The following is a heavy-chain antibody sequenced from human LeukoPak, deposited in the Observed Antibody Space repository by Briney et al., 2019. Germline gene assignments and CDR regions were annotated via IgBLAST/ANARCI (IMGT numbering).Heavy chain of an antibody. J-gene: IGHJ4*02. CDR1: GYTFTSYF. Sequence: GASVKVSCKASGYTFTSYFIHWVRQAPGQGLEWMGIINPGTGGTTYAQNFQGRATMTSDTSTSTAYMELTSLRSDDTAVYYCARHPAYCSGDCWGQGTLVTVSS. D-gene: IGHD2-15*01. CDR3: ARHPAYCSGDC. CDR2: INPGTGGT. V-gene: IGHV1-46*01.